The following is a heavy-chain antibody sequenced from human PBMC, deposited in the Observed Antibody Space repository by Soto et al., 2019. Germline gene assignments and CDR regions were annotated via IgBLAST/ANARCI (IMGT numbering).Heavy chain of an antibody. CDR3: ARCRAWPYFFDY. J-gene: IGHJ4*02. CDR2: ISGGGGST. Sequence: EVQLLESGGGLVQPGGSLRLSCAASGFTFSSYAMTWVRQAPGKGLEWVSGISGGGGSTYYADSVKGRFTISRDNSKNTLYLQMNSLRAEDTAVYYCARCRAWPYFFDYWGQGTLVTVSS. V-gene: IGHV3-23*01. CDR1: GFTFSSYA. D-gene: IGHD2-8*01.